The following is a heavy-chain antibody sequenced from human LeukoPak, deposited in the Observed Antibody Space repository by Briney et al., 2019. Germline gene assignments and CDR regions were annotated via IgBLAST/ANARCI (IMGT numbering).Heavy chain of an antibody. D-gene: IGHD3-10*01. CDR3: ARGVFGSLRPLTKMNWFDR. J-gene: IGHJ5*02. CDR2: MNPNSGNT. CDR1: GYTFTSYD. Sequence: ASVKVSCKASGYTFTSYDINWVRQATGPGLEWMGWMNPNSGNTGYAQKFQGRVTMTRNTSISTAYMELSSLRSEDTAVYYCARGVFGSLRPLTKMNWFDRWGQGTLVTVSS. V-gene: IGHV1-8*01.